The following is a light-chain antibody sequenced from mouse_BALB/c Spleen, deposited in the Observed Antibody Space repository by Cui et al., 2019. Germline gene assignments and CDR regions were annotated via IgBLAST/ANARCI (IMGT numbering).Light chain of an antibody. J-gene: IGKJ5*01. CDR1: QDVGTA. V-gene: IGKV6-23*01. CDR3: QQYSSYPLT. Sequence: DIVMTQSHKFMSTSVGDSVSITCKASQDVGTAVAWYQQKPGQSPKLLMYWASTRHTGVPDRFTGSGSGTDFTLTISNVQSEDLADYFCQQYSSYPLTFGAGTKLELK. CDR2: WAS.